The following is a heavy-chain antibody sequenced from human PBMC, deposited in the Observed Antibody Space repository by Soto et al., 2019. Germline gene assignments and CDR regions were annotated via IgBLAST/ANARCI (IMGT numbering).Heavy chain of an antibody. D-gene: IGHD2-15*01. J-gene: IGHJ6*02. V-gene: IGHV2-5*01. CDR2: IYWNDDK. Sequence: QITLKESGPTLVKPTQTLTLTCTFSGFSLTTTGVGVGWIRQPPGKAPEWLALIYWNDDKRYSPSLKSRLTVTKDTSKNQVALIMTNMDPVDTGTYFCAHTGDSAILRNCYAMDVWGQGTTVTVSS. CDR1: GFSLTTTGVG. CDR3: AHTGDSAILRNCYAMDV.